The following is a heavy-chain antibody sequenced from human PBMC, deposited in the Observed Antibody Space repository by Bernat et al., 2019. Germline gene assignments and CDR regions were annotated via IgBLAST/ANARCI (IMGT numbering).Heavy chain of an antibody. CDR1: GFTVSSNY. CDR3: ARDSSSLMEYFQH. Sequence: EVQLVESGGGLVQPGGSLRLSCAASGFTVSSNYMSWVRQAPGKGLEWVSVIYSGGSTYYADSVKGRFTISRDNSKNTLYLQMNSLRAEDTAVYYCARDSSSLMEYFQHWGQGTLVTVSS. D-gene: IGHD6-6*01. CDR2: IYSGGST. V-gene: IGHV3-66*01. J-gene: IGHJ1*01.